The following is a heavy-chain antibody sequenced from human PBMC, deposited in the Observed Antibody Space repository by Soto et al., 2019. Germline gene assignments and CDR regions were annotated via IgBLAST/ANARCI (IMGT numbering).Heavy chain of an antibody. D-gene: IGHD6-13*01. CDR2: ISYDGSNK. V-gene: IGHV3-30-3*01. J-gene: IGHJ4*02. Sequence: QVQLVESGGGVVQPGRSLRLSCAASGFTFSSYAMHWVRQAPGKGLEWVAVISYDGSNKYYADSVKGRFTISRDNSKNTLYLQMTSLRAEDTAVYYCARDTQQLVIGDYFDYWGQGTLVTVSS. CDR3: ARDTQQLVIGDYFDY. CDR1: GFTFSSYA.